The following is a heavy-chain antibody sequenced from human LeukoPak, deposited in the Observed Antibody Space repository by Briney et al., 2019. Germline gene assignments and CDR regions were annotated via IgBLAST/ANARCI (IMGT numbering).Heavy chain of an antibody. CDR1: GFTFSSYA. J-gene: IGHJ4*02. D-gene: IGHD6-6*01. CDR2: ISYDGSNK. V-gene: IGHV3-30-3*01. CDR3: ANPSIAARRSYFDY. Sequence: GRSLRLSCAASGFTFSSYAMHWVRQAPGKGLEWVALISYDGSNKYYADSVKGRFTISRDNSKNTLYLQMNSLRAEDTAVYYCANPSIAARRSYFDYWGQGTLVTVSS.